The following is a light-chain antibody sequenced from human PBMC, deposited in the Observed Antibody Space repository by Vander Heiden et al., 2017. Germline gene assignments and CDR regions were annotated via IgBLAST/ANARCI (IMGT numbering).Light chain of an antibody. CDR2: SAS. CDR1: QGLSSY. J-gene: IGKJ4*01. Sequence: DIQLTQSPSFLSASVGDRVTITCRASQGLSSYLAWYQQTPGKAPKLLISSASALQSGVPSRFSGSGSGTEFTLTINSLQPEDSATFYCEHLNNFPLTFGGGTKVEI. CDR3: EHLNNFPLT. V-gene: IGKV1-9*01.